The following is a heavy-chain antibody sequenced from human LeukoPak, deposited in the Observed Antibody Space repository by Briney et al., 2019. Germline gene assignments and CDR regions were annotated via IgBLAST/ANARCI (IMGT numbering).Heavy chain of an antibody. CDR1: GGSISSGDYY. D-gene: IGHD5-24*01. CDR3: ATGEMATRVPLND. V-gene: IGHV4-30-4*01. CDR2: IYYSGST. Sequence: PSETLSLTCTVSGGSISSGDYYWSWIRQPPGKGLEWIGYIYYSGSTYYNPSLKSRVTISVDTSKNQFSLKLSSVTAADTAVYYCATGEMATRVPLNDWGQGTLVTVSS. J-gene: IGHJ4*02.